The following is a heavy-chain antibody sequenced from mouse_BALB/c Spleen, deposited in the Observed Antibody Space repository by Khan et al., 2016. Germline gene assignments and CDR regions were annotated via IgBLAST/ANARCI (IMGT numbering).Heavy chain of an antibody. J-gene: IGHJ3*01. CDR2: IGYSGST. CDR1: GYSITSDYA. CDR3: ALLRLAY. D-gene: IGHD1-2*01. V-gene: IGHV3-2*02. Sequence: EVQLQESGPGLVKPSQSLSLTCTVTGYSITSDYAWNWIRQFPGNKLEWMGYIGYSGSTSYNPSLKSRISITRDSSKNQFFLQLNSVTTEDTAPYYCALLRLAYWGHGTLVTVSA.